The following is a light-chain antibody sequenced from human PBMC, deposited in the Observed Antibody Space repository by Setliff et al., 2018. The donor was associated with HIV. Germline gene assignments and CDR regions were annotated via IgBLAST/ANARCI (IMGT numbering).Light chain of an antibody. CDR3: SSYGNSPYV. CDR2: EVT. V-gene: IGLV2-14*02. Sequence: QSALTQPASVSGSPGQSITISCTGTSSDVGSYNLVSWYQQRPGKAPKLIMYEVTKWPSGVSDRFSGSKSGNTASLTISGLQAEDEADYYCSSYGNSPYVFGTGTKVTVL. CDR1: SSDVGSYNL. J-gene: IGLJ1*01.